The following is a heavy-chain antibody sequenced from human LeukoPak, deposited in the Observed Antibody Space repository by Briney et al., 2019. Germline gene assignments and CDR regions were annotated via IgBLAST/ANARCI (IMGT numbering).Heavy chain of an antibody. D-gene: IGHD2-15*01. J-gene: IGHJ5*02. CDR3: AREGRYCSGGSCLNWFDP. CDR2: IIPIFGTA. CDR1: GGTFSSYA. Sequence: EASVKVSCKASGGTFSSYAISWVRQAPGQGLEWMGRIIPIFGTANYAQKLQGRGTITTDESTSKAYMELSSLRSEDTAVYYCAREGRYCSGGSCLNWFDPWGQGTLVTVSS. V-gene: IGHV1-69*05.